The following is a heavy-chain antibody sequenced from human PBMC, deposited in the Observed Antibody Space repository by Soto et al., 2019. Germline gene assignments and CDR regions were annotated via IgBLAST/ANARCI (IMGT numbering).Heavy chain of an antibody. CDR1: GFTFSSYA. CDR3: ATGSSSWDDAFDI. D-gene: IGHD6-13*01. V-gene: IGHV3-23*01. CDR2: ISGSGGST. J-gene: IGHJ3*02. Sequence: GGSLRLSCAASGFTFSSYAMSWVRQAPGKGLEWVSAISGSGGSTYYAESVKGRFTISRDNSKNTLYLQMNSLRAEDTAVYYCATGSSSWDDAFDIWGQGTMVTVSS.